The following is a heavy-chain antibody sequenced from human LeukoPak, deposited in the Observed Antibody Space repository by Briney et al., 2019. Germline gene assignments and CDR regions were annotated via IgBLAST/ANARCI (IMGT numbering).Heavy chain of an antibody. CDR2: INDSGST. V-gene: IGHV4-34*01. CDR3: ARVIDYDSSGYYLGY. J-gene: IGHJ4*02. CDR1: GGSFSGYY. D-gene: IGHD3-22*01. Sequence: SETLSLTCAVYGGSFSGYYWSWIRQPPGKGLEWIGEINDSGSTNCNPSLKSRVSISVDTSKNQFSLKLSSVTAADTAVYYCARVIDYDSSGYYLGYWGLGTRVTVSS.